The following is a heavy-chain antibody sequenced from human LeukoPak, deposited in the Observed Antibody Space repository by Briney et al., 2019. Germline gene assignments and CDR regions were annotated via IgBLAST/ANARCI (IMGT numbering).Heavy chain of an antibody. D-gene: IGHD6-19*01. V-gene: IGHV4-39*01. CDR2: IYYSGST. CDR1: GYSISSGSYY. Sequence: SETLSLTCTVSGYSISSGSYYWGWIRQPPGKGLEWLGSIYYSGSTYHNPSLKSRVTISVDTSKNQFSLKLTSVTAADTAVYYCARHAAGSGWYPVDYWGRGTLVTVSS. CDR3: ARHAAGSGWYPVDY. J-gene: IGHJ4*02.